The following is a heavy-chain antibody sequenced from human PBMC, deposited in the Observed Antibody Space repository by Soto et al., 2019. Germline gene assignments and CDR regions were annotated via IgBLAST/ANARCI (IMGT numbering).Heavy chain of an antibody. V-gene: IGHV4-34*01. CDR3: ARILHYYYYGMDV. CDR1: GGSFSGYY. CDR2: INHSGST. J-gene: IGHJ6*02. Sequence: PSETLSLTCAVYGGSFSGYYWSWIRQPPGKGLEWIGEINHSGSTNYNPSLKSRVTISVDTSKNQFSPNLSSVTAADTAVYYCARILHYYYYGMDVWGQGTTVTVS.